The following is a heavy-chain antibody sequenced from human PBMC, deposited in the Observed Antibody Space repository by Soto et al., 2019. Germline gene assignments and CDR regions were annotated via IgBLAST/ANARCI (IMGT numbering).Heavy chain of an antibody. CDR1: GSTFTSYG. CDR2: TSPYNGNT. J-gene: IGHJ4*02. CDR3: ARDFPLRLGELSTDY. D-gene: IGHD3-16*02. V-gene: IGHV1-18*01. Sequence: QVQLVQSGAEVKKPGASVKVSCKASGSTFTSYGISWVRQAPGQGLEWMGWTSPYNGNTNYAQKLQGRVTMTTDTSTSTAYMELRSLRSDDTAVYYCARDFPLRLGELSTDYWGQGTLVTVSS.